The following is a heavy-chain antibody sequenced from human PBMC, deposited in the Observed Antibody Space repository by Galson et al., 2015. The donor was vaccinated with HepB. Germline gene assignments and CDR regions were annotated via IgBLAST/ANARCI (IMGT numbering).Heavy chain of an antibody. J-gene: IGHJ4*02. D-gene: IGHD5-24*01. Sequence: SLRLSCAASGFTFITYAMQWVRQAPGKGLEWVAVISNDGSNKYYADSAKGRFTISRDNSKNTLYLQMNSLRGEDTAMYYCARDGTGDGYNYWSDYWCPGTLSTASS. CDR1: GFTFITYA. V-gene: IGHV3-30-3*01. CDR3: ARDGTGDGYNYWSDY. CDR2: ISNDGSNK.